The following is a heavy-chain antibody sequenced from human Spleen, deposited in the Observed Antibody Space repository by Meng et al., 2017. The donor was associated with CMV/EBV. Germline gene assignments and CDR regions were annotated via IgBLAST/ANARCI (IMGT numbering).Heavy chain of an antibody. CDR2: INPDSGDT. V-gene: IGHV1-2*02. CDR3: AEERPGTGGFDP. D-gene: IGHD3/OR15-3a*01. CDR1: GYTFSAYY. Sequence: ASVKVSCKASGYTFSAYYIHWVRQAPGQGLEWMGWINPDSGDTSFAQKFQGRVTMTRDPSTSTVYMDLNSLRSDDTAVYYCAEERPGTGGFDPWGQGTLVTVSS. J-gene: IGHJ5*02.